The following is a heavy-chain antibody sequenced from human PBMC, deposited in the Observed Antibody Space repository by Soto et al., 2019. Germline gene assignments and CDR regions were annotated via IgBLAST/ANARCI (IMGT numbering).Heavy chain of an antibody. V-gene: IGHV5-51*01. J-gene: IGHJ3*02. D-gene: IGHD6-19*01. CDR3: ARRERVAMGGYDGFNI. CDR2: IYPADSDT. Sequence: PGESLKISCKGSGYSFTNYWIGWVRQMPGKGLEWMGVIYPADSDTRYSPSFQGQVTFSADKSISTAYLQWTSLKAADTAMYYCARRERVAMGGYDGFNIWGQGTRVTVSS. CDR1: GYSFTNYW.